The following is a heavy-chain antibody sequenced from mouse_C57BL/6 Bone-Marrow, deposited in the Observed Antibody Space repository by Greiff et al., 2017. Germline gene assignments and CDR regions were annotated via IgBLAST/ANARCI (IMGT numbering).Heavy chain of an antibody. V-gene: IGHV5-17*01. D-gene: IGHD2-3*01. J-gene: IGHJ4*01. CDR3: ARRWLLPYAMDY. Sequence: EVKLMESGGGLVKPGGSLKLSCAASGFTFSDYGMHWVRQAPEKGLEWVAYISSGSSTIDYADTVKGRFTISRDNAKNTLFLQMTSLRSEDTAMYYCARRWLLPYAMDYWGQGTSVTVSS. CDR2: ISSGSSTI. CDR1: GFTFSDYG.